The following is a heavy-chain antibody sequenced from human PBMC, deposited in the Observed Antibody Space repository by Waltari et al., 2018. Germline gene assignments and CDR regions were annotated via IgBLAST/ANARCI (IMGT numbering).Heavy chain of an antibody. J-gene: IGHJ4*02. CDR3: ARGSPVTGSDY. CDR1: GYSISSGYS. Sequence: QVQLQESGPGLVKPSETLSLTCAVSGYSISSGYSGGWIRQPPGKGLEWIGSIYHSGSTYYNPSLKSRVTISVDTSKNQFSLKLSSVTAADTAVYYCARGSPVTGSDYWGQGTLVTVSS. CDR2: IYHSGST. V-gene: IGHV4-38-2*01. D-gene: IGHD2-21*02.